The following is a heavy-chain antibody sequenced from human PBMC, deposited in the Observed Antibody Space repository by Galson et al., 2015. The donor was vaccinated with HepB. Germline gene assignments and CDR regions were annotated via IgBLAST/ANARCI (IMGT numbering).Heavy chain of an antibody. J-gene: IGHJ4*02. CDR3: AKGSEGNFWSGYYLDY. D-gene: IGHD3-3*01. CDR2: ISGSGGST. CDR1: RFTFSNYA. Sequence: SLRLSCAASRFTFSNYAMTWVRQAPGRGLECVSAISGSGGSTYYADSGKGRFTISRDNSKNTLYLQMNSLRAEDTAVYYCAKGSEGNFWSGYYLDYWGQGTLVTVSS. V-gene: IGHV3-23*01.